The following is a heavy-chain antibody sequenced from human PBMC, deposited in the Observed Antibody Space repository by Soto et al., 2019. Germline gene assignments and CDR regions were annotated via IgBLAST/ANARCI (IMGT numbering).Heavy chain of an antibody. CDR2: IYYSGST. CDR1: GGSSISYY. J-gene: IGHJ6*01. CDR3: ARGPLGDYGGAYYYYYCMDV. V-gene: IGHV4-59*01. Sequence: EPRALTCTVSGGSSISYYWSWIRQPPGRGLEWIGYIYYSGSTNYNPSLKSRVTISVDTSKNQFSLNLSSVTAADTAVYYCARGPLGDYGGAYYYYYCMDVWGPGNTVT. D-gene: IGHD4-17*01.